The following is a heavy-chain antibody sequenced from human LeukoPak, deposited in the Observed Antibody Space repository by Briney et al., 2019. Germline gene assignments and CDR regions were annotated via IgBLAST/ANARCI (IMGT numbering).Heavy chain of an antibody. Sequence: GASLQISCQGSGSSFTSYWIGWVHQLPGKGLEWMGIIYPGDSDTRYSPSFQGQVTISADKSISTAYLQGSSLKASDTAMYYCARLRGQYQPAIPNYWGQGTLVTVSS. J-gene: IGHJ4*02. D-gene: IGHD2-2*01. V-gene: IGHV5-51*07. CDR3: ARLRGQYQPAIPNY. CDR1: GSSFTSYW. CDR2: IYPGDSDT.